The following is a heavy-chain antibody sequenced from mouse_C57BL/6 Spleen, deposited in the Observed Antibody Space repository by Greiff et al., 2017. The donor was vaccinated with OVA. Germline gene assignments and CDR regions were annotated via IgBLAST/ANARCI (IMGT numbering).Heavy chain of an antibody. CDR2: INPSNGGT. D-gene: IGHD3-2*02. J-gene: IGHJ4*01. CDR3: AKGSGYSYYAMDY. CDR1: GYTFTSYW. Sequence: QVHVKQPGTELVKPGASVKLSCKASGYTFTSYWMHWVKQRPGQGLEWIGNINPSNGGTNYNEKFKSKATLTVDKSSSTAYMQLSSLTSEDSAVYYCAKGSGYSYYAMDYWGQGTSVTVSS. V-gene: IGHV1-53*01.